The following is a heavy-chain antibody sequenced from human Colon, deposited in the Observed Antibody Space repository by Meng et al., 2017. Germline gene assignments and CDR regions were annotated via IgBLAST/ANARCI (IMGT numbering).Heavy chain of an antibody. J-gene: IGHJ4*02. CDR1: GYTFTSHA. Sequence: GAEVKRPVDLVMVSGKASGYTFTSHALYWFRQAPGQRPEWMGWINIGNGNTKYSQNFQGRVTFTRDTSASTAYMELNSLRSEDTAVYYCARDKGDWVLGDYWGQGTLVTVSS. CDR3: ARDKGDWVLGDY. V-gene: IGHV1-3*04. CDR2: INIGNGNT. D-gene: IGHD2-21*01.